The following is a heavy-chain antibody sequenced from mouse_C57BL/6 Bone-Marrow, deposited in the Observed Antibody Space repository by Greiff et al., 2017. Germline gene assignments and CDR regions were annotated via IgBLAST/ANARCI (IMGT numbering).Heavy chain of an antibody. CDR3: ARGKGFAY. CDR2: IYPGGGYT. Sequence: VKLVESGAELVRPGTSVKMSCKASGYTFTNYWIGWAKQRPGHGLEWIGDIYPGGGYTNYNEKFKGKATLTADKSSSTAYMQFSSLTSEDSAIYYCARGKGFAYWGQGTLVTVSA. CDR1: GYTFTNYW. J-gene: IGHJ3*01. D-gene: IGHD1-3*01. V-gene: IGHV1-63*01.